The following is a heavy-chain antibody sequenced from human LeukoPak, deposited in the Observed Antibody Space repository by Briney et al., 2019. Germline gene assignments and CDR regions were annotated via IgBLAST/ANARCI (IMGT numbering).Heavy chain of an antibody. J-gene: IGHJ6*02. Sequence: PGGSLRLSCAASGFTFNNYWMSWVRQAPGKGLEWVANIKQDGSERYYVDSVKGRFTVSRDNTENSLYLQMNSLRAEDTAVYYCARDTVSPWFYYGMDVWGQGTTVTVSS. CDR2: IKQDGSER. D-gene: IGHD3-9*01. CDR3: ARDTVSPWFYYGMDV. CDR1: GFTFNNYW. V-gene: IGHV3-7*01.